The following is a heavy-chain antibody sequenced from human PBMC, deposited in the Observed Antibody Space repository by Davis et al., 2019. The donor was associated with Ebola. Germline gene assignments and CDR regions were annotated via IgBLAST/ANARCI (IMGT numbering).Heavy chain of an antibody. J-gene: IGHJ4*02. CDR2: IYPGDSDT. CDR3: ARPSGYYDSSGYDYFDY. Sequence: GGSLRLSCQGSGYSFSDYWIGWVHQMPGKGLEWMGIIYPGDSDTRYSPSFQGQVTISADKSISTAYLQWSSLKASDTAMYYCARPSGYYDSSGYDYFDYWGQGTLVTVSS. CDR1: GYSFSDYW. D-gene: IGHD3-22*01. V-gene: IGHV5-51*07.